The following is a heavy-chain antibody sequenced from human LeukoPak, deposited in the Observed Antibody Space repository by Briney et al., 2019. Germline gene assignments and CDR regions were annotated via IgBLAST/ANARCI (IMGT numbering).Heavy chain of an antibody. CDR1: GDNFSSYV. V-gene: IGHV1-69*04. CDR3: ATDMGSTSSRESFDI. Sequence: SVKVSCKASGDNFSSYVITWVRQAPGQGLEWMGRIIPTLHVANFAQKFKGRVTITADKSTNTAHLELSSLRSEDTAVYYCATDMGSTSSRESFDIWGQGTMVTVSS. CDR2: IIPTLHVA. J-gene: IGHJ3*02. D-gene: IGHD2-2*01.